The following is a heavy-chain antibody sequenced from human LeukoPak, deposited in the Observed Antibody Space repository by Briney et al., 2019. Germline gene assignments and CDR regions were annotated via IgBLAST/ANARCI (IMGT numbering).Heavy chain of an antibody. CDR2: ISGSGGST. Sequence: GGSLRLSCAASGFTFSSYAMSWVRQAPGKGLEWVSAISGSGGSTYYADSVKGRFTISRDNSKNTLYLQMNSLRAEDTSVYYCAKDGAPYCSSTSCYSHTVKYFQHWGQGTLVTVSS. J-gene: IGHJ1*01. D-gene: IGHD2-2*01. CDR1: GFTFSSYA. CDR3: AKDGAPYCSSTSCYSHTVKYFQH. V-gene: IGHV3-23*01.